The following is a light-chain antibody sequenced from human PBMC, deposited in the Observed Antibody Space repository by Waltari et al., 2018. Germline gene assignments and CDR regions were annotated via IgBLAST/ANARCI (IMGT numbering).Light chain of an antibody. Sequence: QSALTQPASGSGSPGQSIAISCTGTRRDVGASHHVSWYQQQPVKAPKVIIYDVSKRPSGISSRFSGSKSDNTASLTISGLQAEDEADYFCYSFAGYTTFYVFGSGTKVTVL. CDR3: YSFAGYTTFYV. V-gene: IGLV2-23*02. CDR2: DVS. CDR1: RRDVGASHH. J-gene: IGLJ1*01.